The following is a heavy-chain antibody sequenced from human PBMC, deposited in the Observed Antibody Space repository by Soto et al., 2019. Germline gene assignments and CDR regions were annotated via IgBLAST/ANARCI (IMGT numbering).Heavy chain of an antibody. J-gene: IGHJ4*02. V-gene: IGHV4-34*01. Sequence: SETLSLTCAVYGGSFSDHHWSWIRQPPGKGLEWIGEINHSGSTNYNPSLKSRVTISTDTSKNQFSLNLSSVTAADMAVYYCARGNCDSSGYYLDYWGQGTLVTVSS. CDR1: GGSFSDHH. CDR3: ARGNCDSSGYYLDY. CDR2: INHSGST. D-gene: IGHD3-22*01.